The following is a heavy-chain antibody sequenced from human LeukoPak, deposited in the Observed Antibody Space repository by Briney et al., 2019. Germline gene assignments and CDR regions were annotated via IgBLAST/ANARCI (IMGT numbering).Heavy chain of an antibody. CDR2: IIPIFGTA. CDR1: GYTFTSYA. J-gene: IGHJ6*03. D-gene: IGHD2-21*02. Sequence: SVKVSCKASGYTFTSYAISWVRQAPGQGLEWMGGIIPIFGTANYAQKFQGRVTITADESTSTAYMELSSLRSEDTAVYYCAIGLTEGYYYYYMDVWGKGTTVTISS. V-gene: IGHV1-69*13. CDR3: AIGLTEGYYYYYMDV.